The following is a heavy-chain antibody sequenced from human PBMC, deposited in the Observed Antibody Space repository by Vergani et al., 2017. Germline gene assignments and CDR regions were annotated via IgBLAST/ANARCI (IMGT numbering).Heavy chain of an antibody. CDR3: VRDRGLCAGGRCYTEAWDY. CDR1: GFALNRHA. V-gene: IGHV3-30*03. D-gene: IGHD2-2*02. CDR2: VSFDLTNE. Sequence: QVQLVESGGGVVQPGTSLRLSCVVSGFALNRHAMYWVRQAPGKGLEWVVGVSFDLTNENYPDLVKGRFTISRDIAKNTLYLQVRSLRLEDTGVYHCVRDRGLCAGGRCYTEAWDYWGQGTPFTVSS. J-gene: IGHJ4*02.